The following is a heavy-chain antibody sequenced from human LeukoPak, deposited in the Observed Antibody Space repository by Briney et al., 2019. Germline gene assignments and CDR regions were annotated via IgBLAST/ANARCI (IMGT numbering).Heavy chain of an antibody. CDR2: ISSSSRTT. V-gene: IGHV3-48*01. Sequence: GGSLRLSCAASGFTFSSYGMHWVRQAPGKGLEWISYISSSSRTTYYADSVKGRFTISRDNSKNTLYLQMNSLRAEDTAVYYCAKAGDKVYYFDYWGQGTLVTVSS. D-gene: IGHD3-10*01. J-gene: IGHJ4*02. CDR1: GFTFSSYG. CDR3: AKAGDKVYYFDY.